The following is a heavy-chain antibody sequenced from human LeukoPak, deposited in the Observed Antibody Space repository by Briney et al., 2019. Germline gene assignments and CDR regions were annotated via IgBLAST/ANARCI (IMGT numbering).Heavy chain of an antibody. CDR3: ARHNRIGYSSSWPYYYYYMDV. D-gene: IGHD6-13*01. V-gene: IGHV4-34*01. Sequence: PSETLSLTCAVYGGSFSGYYWSWIRQPPGKGLEWIGEINHSGSTNYNPSLKSRVTISVDTSKNQFSLKLSSVTAADTAVYYCARHNRIGYSSSWPYYYYYMDVWGKGTTVTISS. CDR2: INHSGST. J-gene: IGHJ6*03. CDR1: GGSFSGYY.